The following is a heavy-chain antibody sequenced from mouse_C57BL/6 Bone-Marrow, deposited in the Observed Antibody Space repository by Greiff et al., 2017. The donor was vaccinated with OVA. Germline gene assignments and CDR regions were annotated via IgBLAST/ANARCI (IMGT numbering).Heavy chain of an antibody. V-gene: IGHV1-81*01. CDR3: ARSYYGNPVDY. Sequence: VQLQESGAELARPGASVKLSCKASGYTFTSYGISWVKQRTGQGLEWIGEIYPRSGNTYYNEKFKGKATLTADKSSSTAYMELRSLTSEDSAVYFCARSYYGNPVDYWGQGTTLTVSS. D-gene: IGHD2-1*01. CDR1: GYTFTSYG. CDR2: IYPRSGNT. J-gene: IGHJ2*01.